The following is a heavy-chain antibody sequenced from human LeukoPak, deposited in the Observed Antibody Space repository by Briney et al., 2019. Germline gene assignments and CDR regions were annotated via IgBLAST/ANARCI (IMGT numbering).Heavy chain of an antibody. CDR2: IWYDGSNK. V-gene: IGHV3-33*01. CDR3: AREGRGYSYGSPYYFDY. J-gene: IGHJ4*02. D-gene: IGHD5-18*01. CDR1: GFTFGSYG. Sequence: PGGSLRLSCAASGFTFGSYGMHWVRQAPGKGLEWVAVIWYDGSNKYYADSVKGRFTISRDNSKNTLYLQMNSLRAEDTAVYYCAREGRGYSYGSPYYFDYWGQGTLVTVSS.